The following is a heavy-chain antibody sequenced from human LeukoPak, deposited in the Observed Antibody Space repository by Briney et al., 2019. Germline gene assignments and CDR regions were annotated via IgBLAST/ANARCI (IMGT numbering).Heavy chain of an antibody. J-gene: IGHJ4*02. CDR1: GFTLSSYG. V-gene: IGHV3-30*18. D-gene: IGHD3-10*01. CDR2: ISYDGSNK. CDR3: AKDRALEGY. Sequence: GRSLRLSCAAYGFTLSSYGMHLVRQAPGKGLEWVAVISYDGSNKYYADSVKGRFTISRDNSKNTLYLQMNSLRAEDTAVYYCAKDRALEGYWGQGTLVTVSS.